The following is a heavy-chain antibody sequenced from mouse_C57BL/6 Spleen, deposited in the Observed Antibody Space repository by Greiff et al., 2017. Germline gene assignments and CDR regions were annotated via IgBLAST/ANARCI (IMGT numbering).Heavy chain of an antibody. CDR2: IDPEDGDT. CDR3: TPIYYGNYVAY. V-gene: IGHV14-1*01. Sequence: EVQLQQSGAELVRPGASVKLSCTASGFNIKDYYMHWVKQRPEQGLEWIGRIDPEDGDTEYAPKFQGKATMTADTSSNTAYLQLSSLTSEDTAVYYCTPIYYGNYVAYWGQGTLVTVSA. D-gene: IGHD2-1*01. CDR1: GFNIKDYY. J-gene: IGHJ3*01.